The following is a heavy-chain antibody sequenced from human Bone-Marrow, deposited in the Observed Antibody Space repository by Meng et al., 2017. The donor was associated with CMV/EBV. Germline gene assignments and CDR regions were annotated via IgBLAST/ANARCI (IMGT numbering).Heavy chain of an antibody. J-gene: IGHJ6*02. CDR1: GGSFSGYY. CDR2: INHSGST. V-gene: IGHV4-34*01. CDR3: ARGSYYDFWSGYYSNYYYYGMDV. D-gene: IGHD3-3*01. Sequence: SETLSLTCAVYGGSFSGYYWSWIRQPPGKGLEWIGEINHSGSTNYNPSLKSRVTISVDTSKNQFSLKLSSVTAADTAVYYCARGSYYDFWSGYYSNYYYYGMDVWGQGTTVTVSS.